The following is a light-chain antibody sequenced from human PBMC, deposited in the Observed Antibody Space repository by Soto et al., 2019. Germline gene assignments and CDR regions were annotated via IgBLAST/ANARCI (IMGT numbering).Light chain of an antibody. CDR1: QNIRTY. Sequence: DIQMTQSPYSLSASLGDSVTITCRASQNIRTYLNCYQQKPGRAPKLLIHSASALPSGVPSRFSGSGSGTEFTLTMSGLQPEDFASYYCQQGHSTPYTFGQGTKVEIK. V-gene: IGKV1-39*01. CDR3: QQGHSTPYT. J-gene: IGKJ2*01. CDR2: SAS.